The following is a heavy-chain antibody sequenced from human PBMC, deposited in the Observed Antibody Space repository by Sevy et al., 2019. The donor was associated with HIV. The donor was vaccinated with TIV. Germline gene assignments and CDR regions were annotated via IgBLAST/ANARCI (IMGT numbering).Heavy chain of an antibody. CDR1: GLKVSDYF. CDR3: ARDLGSGSFFSLYFDY. Sequence: GGSLRLSCAASGLKVSDYFMSWIRRAPEKRPEWVSCLSSSGTIIDYADSVKGRFTISRDNAKNSLYLQMNSLRAEDTAIYYCARDLGSGSFFSLYFDYWGQGTLVTISS. CDR2: LSSSGTII. J-gene: IGHJ4*02. V-gene: IGHV3-11*01. D-gene: IGHD3-10*01.